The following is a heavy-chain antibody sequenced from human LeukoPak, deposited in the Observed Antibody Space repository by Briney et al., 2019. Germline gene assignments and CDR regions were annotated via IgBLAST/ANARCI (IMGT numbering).Heavy chain of an antibody. Sequence: QTGGSLRLSCEASGFIFSHYGIHWVRQAPGKGLEWVAVISYDGSKKYYADSVEGRFTISRDNSKNTVYLQMNSLRAEDTAVYYCVKEGRDTTFGVLVPFDYWGQGALVIVSS. CDR2: ISYDGSKK. J-gene: IGHJ4*02. D-gene: IGHD3-3*01. CDR3: VKEGRDTTFGVLVPFDY. CDR1: GFIFSHYG. V-gene: IGHV3-30*18.